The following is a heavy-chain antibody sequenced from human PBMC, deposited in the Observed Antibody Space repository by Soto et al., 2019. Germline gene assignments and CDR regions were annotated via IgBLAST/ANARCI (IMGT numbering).Heavy chain of an antibody. CDR1: GFTFSDYY. V-gene: IGHV3-11*06. Sequence: QVQLVESGGGLVKPGGSLRLSCAASGFTFSDYYMSWIRQAPGKGLEWVSYISSSSSYTNYADSVKGRFTISRDNAKNSLYLQMNILRAEDTAVYYCARAVPYSSGWYPDYWGQGTLVTVSS. CDR3: ARAVPYSSGWYPDY. J-gene: IGHJ4*02. D-gene: IGHD6-19*01. CDR2: ISSSSSYT.